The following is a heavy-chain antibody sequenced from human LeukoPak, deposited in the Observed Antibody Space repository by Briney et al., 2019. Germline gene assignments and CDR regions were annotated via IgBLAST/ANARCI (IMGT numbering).Heavy chain of an antibody. Sequence: SCKASGYTFTSYALHWVRQAPGKGLEWVALISSDGSNKYYADSVKDRFTISRDNSKNTLYLQMNSLRDEDTAVYYCARGRPPDSWGQGTLVTVSS. CDR3: ARGRPPDS. J-gene: IGHJ4*02. V-gene: IGHV3-30-3*01. CDR2: ISSDGSNK. CDR1: GYTFTSYA.